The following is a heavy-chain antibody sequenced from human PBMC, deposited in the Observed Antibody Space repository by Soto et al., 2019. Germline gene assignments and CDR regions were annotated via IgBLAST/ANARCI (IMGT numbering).Heavy chain of an antibody. J-gene: IGHJ4*02. CDR2: INAGNGNT. CDR3: AREADFASSGYVLDY. D-gene: IGHD3-22*01. CDR1: GYTFTSYA. V-gene: IGHV1-3*01. Sequence: ASVKVSCKASGYTFTSYAMHWVRQAPGQRLEWMGWINAGNGNTKYSQKFQGRFTISRDDAKDSLFLQMNSLRADDTAVYYCAREADFASSGYVLDYWGLGTLVTVSS.